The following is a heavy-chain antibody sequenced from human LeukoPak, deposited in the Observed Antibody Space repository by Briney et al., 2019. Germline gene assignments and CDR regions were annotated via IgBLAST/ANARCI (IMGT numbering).Heavy chain of an antibody. D-gene: IGHD5-12*01. CDR3: ARVGGYSGYGDFDY. V-gene: IGHV1-2*02. CDR2: INPNSGGT. J-gene: IGHJ4*02. CDR1: GYTFTGYY. Sequence: ASVKVSCKASGYTFTGYYMHWVRQAPGQGLEWMGWINPNSGGTNYAQKLQGRVTMTTDTSTSTAYMELRSLRSDDTAVYYCARVGGYSGYGDFDYWGQGTLVTVSS.